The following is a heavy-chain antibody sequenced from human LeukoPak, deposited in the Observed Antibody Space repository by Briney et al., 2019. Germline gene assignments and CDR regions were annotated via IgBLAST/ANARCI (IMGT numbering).Heavy chain of an antibody. CDR1: GFTLSSYE. D-gene: IGHD3-22*01. J-gene: IGHJ4*02. V-gene: IGHV3-48*03. CDR3: ARPEDSSGYPTCFDY. Sequence: GGSLRLSCAASGFTLSSYEMNWVRQAPGKGLEWVSYISSSGSTIYYADSVKGRFTISRDNAKNSLYLQMNSLRAEDTAVYYCARPEDSSGYPTCFDYWGQGTLVTVSS. CDR2: ISSSGSTI.